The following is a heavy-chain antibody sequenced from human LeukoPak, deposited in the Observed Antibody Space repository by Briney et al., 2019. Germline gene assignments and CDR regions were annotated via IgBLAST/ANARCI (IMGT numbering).Heavy chain of an antibody. V-gene: IGHV4-34*01. D-gene: IGHD5-12*01. Sequence: SETLSLTCAVYGGSFSGYYWSWIRQPPGKGLEWIGEINHSGSTNYNPSLKSRVTMSVDTSKKQFSLKLTSVYAADTAMYYCARVYSGYDYLDYWGQGTQVTVSS. CDR1: GGSFSGYY. J-gene: IGHJ4*02. CDR2: INHSGST. CDR3: ARVYSGYDYLDY.